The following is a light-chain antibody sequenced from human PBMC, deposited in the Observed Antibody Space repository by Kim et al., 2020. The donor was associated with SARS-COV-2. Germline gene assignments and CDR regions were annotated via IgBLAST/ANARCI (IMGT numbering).Light chain of an antibody. V-gene: IGLV1-40*01. CDR2: NNN. CDR1: SSNIWSGDD. J-gene: IGLJ3*02. CDR3: HSYDTGLTGSV. Sequence: TIPCSGGSSNIWSGDDVQWYQQVPGTAPKLLIHNNNERPSGVPDRFSGSKSGTSASLAIIGLKPEDEADYYCHSYDTGLTGSVFGGGTQLTVL.